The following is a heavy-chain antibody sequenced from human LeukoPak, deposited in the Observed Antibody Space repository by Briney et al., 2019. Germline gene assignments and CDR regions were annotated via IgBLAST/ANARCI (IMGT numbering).Heavy chain of an antibody. Sequence: ASVKVSCKASGYTFTSYDINWVRQATGQGLEWMGWMNPNSGNTGYAQKFQGRVTITRNTSISTAYMELSSLRSDDTAVYYCARVVQVRSGTDWFDPWGQGTLVTVSS. V-gene: IGHV1-8*03. D-gene: IGHD1/OR15-1a*01. CDR2: MNPNSGNT. CDR1: GYTFTSYD. J-gene: IGHJ5*02. CDR3: ARVVQVRSGTDWFDP.